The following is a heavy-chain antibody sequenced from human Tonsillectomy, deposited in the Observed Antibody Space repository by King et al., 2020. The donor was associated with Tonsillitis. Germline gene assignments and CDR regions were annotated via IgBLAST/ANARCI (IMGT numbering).Heavy chain of an antibody. CDR3: ARDLYYYYGSGSSDYYYMDV. D-gene: IGHD3-10*01. J-gene: IGHJ6*03. V-gene: IGHV1-18*01. Sequence: QLAQSGAEVKKPGASVKVSCKASGYSFTNYGISWVRQAPGQGLEWMGWISTYNGKTNYAQKLQGRVTMTTDTSTSTAYMELRSLRSDDTAVYYCARDLYYYYGSGSSDYYYMDVWGKGTTVTVSS. CDR2: ISTYNGKT. CDR1: GYSFTNYG.